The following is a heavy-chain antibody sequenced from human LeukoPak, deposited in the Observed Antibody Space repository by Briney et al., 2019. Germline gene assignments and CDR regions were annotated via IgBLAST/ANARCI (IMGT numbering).Heavy chain of an antibody. CDR2: ITWNSGTI. D-gene: IGHD1-7*01. Sequence: HPGRSLRLSCAASGFTFDDHAMHWVRQGPGKGLEWVSGITWNSGTIGYADSVKGRFTISRDNAKNSLYLQMNSLRAEDTALYYCAKDVTGTGAFDIWGQGTMVTVSS. CDR3: AKDVTGTGAFDI. CDR1: GFTFDDHA. V-gene: IGHV3-9*01. J-gene: IGHJ3*02.